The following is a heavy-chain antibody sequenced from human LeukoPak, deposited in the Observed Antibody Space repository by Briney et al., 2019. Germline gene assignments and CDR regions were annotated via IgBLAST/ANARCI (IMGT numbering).Heavy chain of an antibody. CDR3: AKYLLEQLVLSHYFDY. CDR2: ISGSGGGT. CDR1: GFTFSSYA. D-gene: IGHD6-13*01. Sequence: PGGSLRLSCAASGFTFSSYAMSWVRQAPGKGLEWVSSISGSGGGTYYADSVKGRFTISRDNSKNTLYLQMNSLRAEDTAVYYCAKYLLEQLVLSHYFDYRGQGALVTVSS. V-gene: IGHV3-23*01. J-gene: IGHJ4*02.